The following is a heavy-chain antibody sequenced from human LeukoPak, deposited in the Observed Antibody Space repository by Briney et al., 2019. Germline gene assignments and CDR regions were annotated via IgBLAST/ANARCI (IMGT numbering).Heavy chain of an antibody. J-gene: IGHJ3*02. D-gene: IGHD3-10*01. CDR2: IYYSGST. V-gene: IGHV4-59*01. Sequence: SETLSLTCTVSSGSFSSYFWSWIRQPPGKGLEWIGYIYYSGSTHYSPSLKSRVTISVDTSKNQFSLKLTSVSAADTAVYYCARGNYYGSGTYYPDAFDIWGQGTMVTVSS. CDR1: SGSFSSYF. CDR3: ARGNYYGSGTYYPDAFDI.